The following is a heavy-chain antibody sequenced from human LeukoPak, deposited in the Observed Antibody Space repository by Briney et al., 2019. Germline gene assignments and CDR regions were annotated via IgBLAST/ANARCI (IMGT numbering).Heavy chain of an antibody. CDR1: GGSISSGGYY. CDR2: IYYSGST. Sequence: SETLSLTCTVPGGSISSGGYYWSWIRQHPGKGLEWIGYIYYSGSTYYNPSLKSRVIISIDTSKNQFSLNLSSVTAADTAVYYCARARPFSSRDLDYWGQGTLVTVSS. CDR3: ARARPFSSRDLDY. J-gene: IGHJ4*02. V-gene: IGHV4-31*03.